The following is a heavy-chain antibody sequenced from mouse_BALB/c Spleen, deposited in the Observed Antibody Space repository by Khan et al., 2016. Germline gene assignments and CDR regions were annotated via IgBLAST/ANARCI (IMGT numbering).Heavy chain of an antibody. V-gene: IGHV1-77*01. CDR2: IYPGSGNS. CDR3: AKGGRTDYYGMDY. J-gene: IGHJ4*01. Sequence: QVQLQQSGAELVRPGASVKLSCKASGYTFTNYYINWVKQRTGQGLEWIGEIYPGSGNSYYNEMFKGRAILTADKSSSTVYMQLSILTSEDSAVYFRAKGGRTDYYGMDYWGQGTSVTVSS. D-gene: IGHD1-1*01. CDR1: GYTFTNYY.